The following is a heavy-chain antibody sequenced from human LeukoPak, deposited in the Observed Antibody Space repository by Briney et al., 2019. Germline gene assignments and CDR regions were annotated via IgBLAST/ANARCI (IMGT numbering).Heavy chain of an antibody. CDR3: AQGGYFAFDM. Sequence: QPGASLRLSCVGAGFTFSAYDMQWGRQAPGKGLEWVSGTSGSSGAYYTDSVKGRFTISRDNSKDTLYLRMDSLRAEDTAVYYCAQGGYFAFDMWGQGIMVTVSS. CDR1: GFTFSAYD. CDR2: TSGSSGA. J-gene: IGHJ3*02. D-gene: IGHD2-15*01. V-gene: IGHV3-23*01.